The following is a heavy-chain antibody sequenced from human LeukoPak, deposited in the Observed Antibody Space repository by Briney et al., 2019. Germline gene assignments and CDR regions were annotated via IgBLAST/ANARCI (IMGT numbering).Heavy chain of an antibody. J-gene: IGHJ4*02. D-gene: IGHD3-10*01. V-gene: IGHV1-24*01. CDR2: FDPEDGET. CDR3: ATVTDYYGSGSFDY. Sequence: ASVKVSCKVSGYTLTELSMHWVRQAPGKGLEWRGGFDPEDGETIYAQKFQGRVTMTEDTSTDTAYMELSSLRSEDTAVYYCATVTDYYGSGSFDYWGQGTLVTVSP. CDR1: GYTLTELS.